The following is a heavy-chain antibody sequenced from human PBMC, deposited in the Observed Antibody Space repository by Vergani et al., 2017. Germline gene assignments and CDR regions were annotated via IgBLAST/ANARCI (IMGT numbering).Heavy chain of an antibody. Sequence: EVQLVESGGGLVQPGGSLRLSCAASGFTFSSYEMNWVRQAPGKGLEWVSYISSSGSTIYYADSVKGRFTISRDNAKNTLYLQMNSLRAEDTAVYYCAKDAGNSPGYWGQGTLVTVSS. CDR3: AKDAGNSPGY. CDR2: ISSSGSTI. D-gene: IGHD4-23*01. V-gene: IGHV3-48*03. J-gene: IGHJ4*02. CDR1: GFTFSSYE.